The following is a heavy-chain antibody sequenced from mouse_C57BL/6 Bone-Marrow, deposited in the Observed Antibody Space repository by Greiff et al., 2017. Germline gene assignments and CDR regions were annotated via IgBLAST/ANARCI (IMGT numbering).Heavy chain of an antibody. D-gene: IGHD1-1*01. CDR1: GYTFTDYE. J-gene: IGHJ2*01. V-gene: IGHV1-15*01. Sequence: VQLQQSGAELVRPGASVTLSCKASGYTFTDYEMHWVKQTPVHGLEWIGAIDPATGGTAYNQKFKGKAILTADKSSSTAYMELRSLTSEDSAVYYCTVTTVVATNFDYWGQGTTLTVSS. CDR3: TVTTVVATNFDY. CDR2: IDPATGGT.